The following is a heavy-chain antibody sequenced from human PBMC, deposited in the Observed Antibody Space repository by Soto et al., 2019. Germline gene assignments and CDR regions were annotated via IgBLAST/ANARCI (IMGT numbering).Heavy chain of an antibody. J-gene: IGHJ4*02. CDR2: IYPGDSNV. CDR3: ARVSNAAAGISVGTFDF. CDR1: GYSFTKYW. D-gene: IGHD6-13*01. Sequence: GESLKISCQASGYSFTKYWIGWVRQMPGKGLEWMGIIYPGDSNVRYSPSFQGQVTVSADRSISTAYLQWTSVEASDTAIYYCARVSNAAAGISVGTFDFWGQGTLVTVSS. V-gene: IGHV5-51*01.